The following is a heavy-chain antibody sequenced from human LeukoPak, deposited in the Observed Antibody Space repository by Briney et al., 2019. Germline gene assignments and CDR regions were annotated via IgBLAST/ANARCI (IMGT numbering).Heavy chain of an antibody. CDR2: IRYDGSNK. CDR1: GFTFSSYG. D-gene: IGHD2-2*01. J-gene: IGHJ3*02. V-gene: IGHV3-30*02. Sequence: GGSLRLSCAASGFTFSSYGMHWVRQAPGKGLEWVAFIRYDGSNKYYADSVKGRFTISRDNSKNTLYLQMNSLRAEDTAVYYCAKVGCSSTSCYPDAFDIWGQGTMVTVSS. CDR3: AKVGCSSTSCYPDAFDI.